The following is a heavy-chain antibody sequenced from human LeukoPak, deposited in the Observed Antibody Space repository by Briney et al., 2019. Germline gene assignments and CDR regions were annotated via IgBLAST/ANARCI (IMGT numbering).Heavy chain of an antibody. V-gene: IGHV3-7*01. CDR1: GFTFSSYW. Sequence: GGSLRLSCAASGFTFSSYWMSWVRQAPGKGLEWVANIKQDGSEKYYVDSVKGRFTISRDNAKNTVYLQMNNLRAEDTALYYCARESTVGPIQTDAFDFWGQGTMVTVSS. CDR3: ARESTVGPIQTDAFDF. CDR2: IKQDGSEK. J-gene: IGHJ3*01. D-gene: IGHD1-26*01.